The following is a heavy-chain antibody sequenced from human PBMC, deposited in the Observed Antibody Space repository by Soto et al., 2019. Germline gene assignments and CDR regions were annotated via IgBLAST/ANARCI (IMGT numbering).Heavy chain of an antibody. CDR1: GGTFSSYA. J-gene: IGHJ6*02. V-gene: IGHV1-69*13. D-gene: IGHD2-2*01. CDR2: IIPIFGTA. Sequence: SVKVSCKASGGTFSSYAISWVRQAPGQGLEWMGGIIPIFGTANYAQKFQGRVTITADESTSTAYMELSSLRSEDTAVYYCAMSSIVVVPAATNYYYGMAVWGQGTTVTV. CDR3: AMSSIVVVPAATNYYYGMAV.